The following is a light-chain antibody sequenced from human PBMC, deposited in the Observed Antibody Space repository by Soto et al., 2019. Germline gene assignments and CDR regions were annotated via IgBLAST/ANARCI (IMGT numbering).Light chain of an antibody. CDR3: QQYYSSPIT. CDR2: WAS. CDR1: QSVLSSSNNENF. V-gene: IGKV4-1*01. J-gene: IGKJ5*01. Sequence: DIVMTQSPDSLAVSLGERATINCKSSQSVLSSSNNENFLGWFQHKVGQPPKLLISWASTRASGVPDRFSGSGSGTDFTLTISSLQDEDVAVYYCQQYYSSPITFGQGTRLE.